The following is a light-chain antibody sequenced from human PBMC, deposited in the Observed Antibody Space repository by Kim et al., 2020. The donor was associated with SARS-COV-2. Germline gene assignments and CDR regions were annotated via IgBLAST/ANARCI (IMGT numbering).Light chain of an antibody. Sequence: QSINISCTGSSSGGGDYNYVSWYQKHRGKAPKLLIYDVSNRPSGVSNRFSGSKSGNTASLTISGLQAEDEADYYCSSYTSSSSFYVFGTGTKVTVL. J-gene: IGLJ1*01. CDR3: SSYTSSSSFYV. V-gene: IGLV2-14*03. CDR2: DVS. CDR1: SSGGGDYNY.